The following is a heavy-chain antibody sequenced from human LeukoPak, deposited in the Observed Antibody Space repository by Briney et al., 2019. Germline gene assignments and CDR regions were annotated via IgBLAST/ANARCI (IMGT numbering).Heavy chain of an antibody. Sequence: TGGSLRLSCTVSGFTVSSDSMSWVRQAPGKGLEWVSFIYSGGSTHYSDSVKGRFTISRDNSKNTLYLQMNSLRAEDTAVYYCAREMATTTPLFDYWGQGTLVTVSS. CDR3: AREMATTTPLFDY. J-gene: IGHJ4*02. CDR2: IYSGGST. V-gene: IGHV3-53*01. CDR1: GFTVSSDS. D-gene: IGHD5-24*01.